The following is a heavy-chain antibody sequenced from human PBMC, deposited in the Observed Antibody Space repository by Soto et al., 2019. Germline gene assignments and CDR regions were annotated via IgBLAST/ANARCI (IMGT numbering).Heavy chain of an antibody. V-gene: IGHV4-59*08. CDR2: IYYSGST. CDR1: GGSISSYY. CDR3: ARRYCSGASCYLDY. D-gene: IGHD2-15*01. J-gene: IGHJ4*02. Sequence: QVQLQESGPGLVKPSETLSLTCTVSGGSISSYYWSWIRQPPGKGLEWIGYIYYSGSTNYNPSLKSRVTISVDTSKNQCSLKLSSVTAADTAVYFCARRYCSGASCYLDYWGQGTLVTVSS.